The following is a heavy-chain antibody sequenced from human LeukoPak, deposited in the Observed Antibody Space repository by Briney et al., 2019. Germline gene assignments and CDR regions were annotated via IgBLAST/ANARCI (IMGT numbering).Heavy chain of an antibody. V-gene: IGHV3-30*02. J-gene: IGHJ4*02. CDR1: GSTFSSYG. CDR2: IRYDGSNK. D-gene: IGHD3-10*01. Sequence: GGSLRLSCAASGSTFSSYGMHWVRQAPGKGLEWVAFIRYDGSNKYYADSVKGRFTISRDNSKNTLYLQMNSLRAEDTAVYYCAKLFQAGLGELLNDYWGQGTLVTVSS. CDR3: AKLFQAGLGELLNDY.